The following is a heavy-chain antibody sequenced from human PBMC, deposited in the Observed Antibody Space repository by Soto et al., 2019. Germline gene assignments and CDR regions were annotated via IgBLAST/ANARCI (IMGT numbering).Heavy chain of an antibody. V-gene: IGHV1-46*01. Sequence: QVQLVQSGAEVNKPGASVKVSCKASEYTFTDYFIHWVRQAPGQGLEWMGILNPSADSTNYAQKFQGRVTVTRDTSTSTVYMELRSLRSEDTAVYYCAREYGGSRVFDYWGQGTLVTVSS. J-gene: IGHJ4*02. CDR1: EYTFTDYF. D-gene: IGHD1-26*01. CDR3: AREYGGSRVFDY. CDR2: LNPSADST.